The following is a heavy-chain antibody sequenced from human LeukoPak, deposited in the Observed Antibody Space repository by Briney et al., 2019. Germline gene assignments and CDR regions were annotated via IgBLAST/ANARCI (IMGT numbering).Heavy chain of an antibody. CDR1: GFTFSSYG. J-gene: IGHJ4*02. CDR2: ISYDGSNK. D-gene: IGHD4-23*01. V-gene: IGHV3-30*18. CDR3: AKNGGNCRDVTY. Sequence: GGSLRLSCAASGFTFSSYGMHWVRQAPGKGLEWVAVISYDGSNKYYADSVKGRFTVSRDNSKNTLYLQMNSLRAEDTAVYYCAKNGGNCRDVTYWGQGTLVTVSS.